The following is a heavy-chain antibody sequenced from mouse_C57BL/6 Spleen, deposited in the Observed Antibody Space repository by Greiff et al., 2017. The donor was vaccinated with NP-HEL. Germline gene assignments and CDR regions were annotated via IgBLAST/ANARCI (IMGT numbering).Heavy chain of an antibody. Sequence: QVQLQQSGPELVKPGASVKISCKASGYAFSSSWMNWVQQRPGKGLEWIGRIYPGDGDTNYNGKFKGKATLTADKSSSTAYMQLSSLTSEDSAVYFCARSDDYDGYFDYWGQGTTLTVSS. CDR2: IYPGDGDT. J-gene: IGHJ2*01. CDR1: GYAFSSSW. CDR3: ARSDDYDGYFDY. V-gene: IGHV1-82*01. D-gene: IGHD2-4*01.